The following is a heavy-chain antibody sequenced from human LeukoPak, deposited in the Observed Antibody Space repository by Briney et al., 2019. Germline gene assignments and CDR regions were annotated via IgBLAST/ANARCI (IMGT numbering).Heavy chain of an antibody. CDR1: GFTFSNYW. CDR2: IKQDGSEK. CDR3: ARDIGAPPAFDY. Sequence: PGGSLRLSCAASGFTFSNYWMSWVRQAPGKGLEWVANIKQDGSEKYYVDSAKGRFTISRDNAKNSLYLQMNSLRAEDTAVYYCARDIGAPPAFDYWGQGTLVTVSS. J-gene: IGHJ4*02. D-gene: IGHD6-6*01. V-gene: IGHV3-7*01.